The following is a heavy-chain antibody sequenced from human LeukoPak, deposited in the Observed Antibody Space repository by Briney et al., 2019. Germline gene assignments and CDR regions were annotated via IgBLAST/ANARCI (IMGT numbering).Heavy chain of an antibody. D-gene: IGHD3-10*01. V-gene: IGHV3-7*01. CDR3: ATEGTDGRGSFGWFDS. Sequence: GGSLRLSCVASGFTFSDCWMTWVRQAPGKGLEWVANIKEDGSVKYYVDSVKVRFSISRDNAKNSLYLQLNSLRVEDTAVYYCATEGTDGRGSFGWFDSWGQGTLVTVSS. CDR2: IKEDGSVK. CDR1: GFTFSDCW. J-gene: IGHJ5*01.